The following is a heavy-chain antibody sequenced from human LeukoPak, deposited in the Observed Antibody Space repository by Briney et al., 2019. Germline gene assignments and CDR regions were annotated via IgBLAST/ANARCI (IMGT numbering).Heavy chain of an antibody. D-gene: IGHD1-26*01. Sequence: GSLRPSCAASGFTFSSYSMNWVRQPPGKGLEWIGEINHSGSTNYNPSLKSRVTISVDTSKNQFSLKLSSVTAADTAVYYCARHEIGGIVGATWVFDYWGQGTLVTVSS. V-gene: IGHV4-34*01. CDR3: ARHEIGGIVGATWVFDY. CDR1: GFTFSSYS. J-gene: IGHJ4*02. CDR2: INHSGST.